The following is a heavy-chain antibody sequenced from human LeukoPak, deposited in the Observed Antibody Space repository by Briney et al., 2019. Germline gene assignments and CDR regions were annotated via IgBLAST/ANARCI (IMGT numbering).Heavy chain of an antibody. CDR3: ASGGAISYSFDY. V-gene: IGHV4-4*07. D-gene: IGHD4/OR15-4a*01. CDR2: ISTSGGT. Sequence: SETLSLTCTVSGGSISSYYWSWIRQPAGKGLEWIGRISTSGGTNYNPSLKSRVTMSVDTSKTQFSLRLSSVTAADTAVYCCASGGAISYSFDYWGQGTLVTVSS. CDR1: GGSISSYY. J-gene: IGHJ4*02.